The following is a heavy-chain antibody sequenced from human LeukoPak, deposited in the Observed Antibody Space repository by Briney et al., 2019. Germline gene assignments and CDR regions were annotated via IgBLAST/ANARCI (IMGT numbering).Heavy chain of an antibody. V-gene: IGHV1-46*01. CDR3: ARDARVVVVPGEISVSYGMDV. CDR2: INPSRGRT. J-gene: IGHJ6*02. Sequence: ASVKVSCKTSGYTFTHCYIHWVRQAPGQGLEWVGIINPSRGRTTSAQMFQGRVTMTSDTSSQTVYMELNSLTSEDTAIYYCARDARVVVVPGEISVSYGMDVWGQGTTVSVSS. D-gene: IGHD2-2*01. CDR1: GYTFTHCY.